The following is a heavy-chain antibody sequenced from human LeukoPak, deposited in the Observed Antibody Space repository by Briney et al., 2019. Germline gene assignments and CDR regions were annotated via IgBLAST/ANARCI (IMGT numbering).Heavy chain of an antibody. CDR3: AREGIVGARSFDY. J-gene: IGHJ4*02. CDR1: GYTFTSYG. CDR2: IIPIFGTA. V-gene: IGHV1-69*13. Sequence: WASVKVSCKASGYTFTSYGISWVRQAPGQGLEWMGGIIPIFGTANYAQKFQGRVTITADESTSTAYMELSSLRSEDTAVYYCAREGIVGARSFDYWGQGTLVTVSS. D-gene: IGHD1-26*01.